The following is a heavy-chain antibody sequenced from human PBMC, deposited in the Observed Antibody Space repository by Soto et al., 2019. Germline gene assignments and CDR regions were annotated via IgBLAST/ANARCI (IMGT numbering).Heavy chain of an antibody. D-gene: IGHD3-16*01. Sequence: ETPSLTGAVYGASCSDYFWTWIRQPPWKGLEWIREVNHSGITKYNPSLKTRVSISVDTSKNQFSLRLSSVTAADTAVYYCVRGHRAVIQGGGKFYYYYYGMEVWGQGTTVTVSS. CDR1: GASCSDYF. J-gene: IGHJ6*02. CDR2: VNHSGIT. V-gene: IGHV4-34*01. CDR3: VRGHRAVIQGGGKFYYYYYGMEV.